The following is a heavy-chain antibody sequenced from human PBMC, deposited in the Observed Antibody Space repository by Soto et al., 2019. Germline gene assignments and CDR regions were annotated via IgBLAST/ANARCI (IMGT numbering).Heavy chain of an antibody. D-gene: IGHD3-10*01. V-gene: IGHV1-69*04. CDR3: ATSYGSGYRAFDF. CDR1: GDTFNFYS. CDR2: VNPILSMS. Sequence: QVQLVQSGAEVKRPGSSVKLSCKASGDTFNFYSINWVLQAPGLGLEWMGRVNPILSMSNYAQRFQGRVTMTADKSTSTAYMELSGLRSEDTAISYCATSYGSGYRAFDFWGQGALVTVSS. J-gene: IGHJ4*02.